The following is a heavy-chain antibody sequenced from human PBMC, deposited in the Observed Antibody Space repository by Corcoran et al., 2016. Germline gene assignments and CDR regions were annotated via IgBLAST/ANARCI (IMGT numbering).Heavy chain of an antibody. Sequence: EVQLVESGGGLVKPGGSLRLSCAASGFTFSNAWMNWVRQAPGKGLEWVGRIKSKTDGGTTDYAAPVKGRFTISRDDSKNTLYLQMNSLKAEYSAVYYCTTRTTYYYDSSGQSLVDYWGQGTLVTVSS. CDR3: TTRTTYYYDSSGQSLVDY. J-gene: IGHJ4*02. CDR2: IKSKTDGGTT. D-gene: IGHD3-22*01. V-gene: IGHV3-15*07. CDR1: GFTFSNAW.